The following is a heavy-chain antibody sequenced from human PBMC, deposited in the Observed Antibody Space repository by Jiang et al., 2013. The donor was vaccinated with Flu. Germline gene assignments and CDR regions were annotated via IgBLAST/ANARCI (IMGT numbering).Heavy chain of an antibody. Sequence: SGAEVKVSCKASGYSFINYGISWVRQAPGQGLEWMGWISAYNGDADYAQKFQGSVSMTTDTSTSTVYMELRSLRSDDTAVYYCARGYGSGRYSYFDYWGQGTLVTVSS. CDR2: ISAYNGDA. J-gene: IGHJ4*02. CDR1: GYSFINYG. D-gene: IGHD3-10*01. CDR3: ARGYGSGRYSYFDY. V-gene: IGHV1-18*01.